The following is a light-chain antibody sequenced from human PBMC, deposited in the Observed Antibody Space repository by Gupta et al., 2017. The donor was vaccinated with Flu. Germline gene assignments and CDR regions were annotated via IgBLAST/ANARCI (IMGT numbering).Light chain of an antibody. CDR3: CSHRSGSAHFV. V-gene: IGLV2-14*01. J-gene: IGLJ1*01. Sequence: QSALTQPPSVSGSPGQSITISCTGTTDDVGGFDYVSWYQHHPDKGPKLRIFGVTNRPSGVSIRFSGSKSANTASLTISGLQAEDEADYYCCSHRSGSAHFVFGTGTKVTVL. CDR1: TDDVGGFDY. CDR2: GVT.